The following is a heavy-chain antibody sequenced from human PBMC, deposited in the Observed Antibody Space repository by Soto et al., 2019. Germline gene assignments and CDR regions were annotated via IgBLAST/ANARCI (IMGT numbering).Heavy chain of an antibody. CDR2: IGGSGGNI. CDR3: ARVASDYINSVDN. CDR1: GFTYNAYA. Sequence: EVQLLESGGGLVQPGGSLRLSCAASGFTYNAYAMTWVRQAPGKGLEWVSAIGGSGGNIYYADSVRGRFTISRDNSNDTVDLQMNSLRVEDTAVYDCARVASDYINSVDNWGQGILVTVSS. D-gene: IGHD4-4*01. V-gene: IGHV3-23*01. J-gene: IGHJ4*02.